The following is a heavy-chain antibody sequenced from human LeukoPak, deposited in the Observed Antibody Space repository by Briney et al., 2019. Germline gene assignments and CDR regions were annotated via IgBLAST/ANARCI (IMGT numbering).Heavy chain of an antibody. CDR3: VKCVSPVGYSSGYYYDH. CDR1: GFTFSSYA. CDR2: ISTNGGTT. V-gene: IGHV3-64D*09. Sequence: GGSLRLSCSASGFTFSSYAMHWVRQAPGKGLEYVSAISTNGGTTYYADSVKGRFTIARDNSKNTLYLQTSSLRPEDTAVYYCVKCVSPVGYSSGYYYDHWGQGTLVTVSS. D-gene: IGHD3-22*01. J-gene: IGHJ4*02.